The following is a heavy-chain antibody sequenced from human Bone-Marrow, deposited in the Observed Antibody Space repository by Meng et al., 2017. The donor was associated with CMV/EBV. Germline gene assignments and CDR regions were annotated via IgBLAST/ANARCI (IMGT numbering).Heavy chain of an antibody. CDR1: GFIFDDYA. J-gene: IGHJ4*02. CDR3: ARVGGSDPLDY. D-gene: IGHD3-16*01. V-gene: IGHV3-9*01. Sequence: SLKLSCTASGFIFDDYAMRWVRQAPGNGLECVLNIRWNSGSTGYAGSLRGRFTIPRDNAKNSLYLQMNSLRAEDTAVYHGARVGGSDPLDYWGQGSLVTVSS. CDR2: IRWNSGST.